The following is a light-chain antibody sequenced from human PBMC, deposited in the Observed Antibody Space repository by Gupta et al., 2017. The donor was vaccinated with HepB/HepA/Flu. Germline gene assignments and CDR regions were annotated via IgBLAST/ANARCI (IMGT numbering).Light chain of an antibody. Sequence: SYELTQPPSVSVSPGQTARITCSGDALPKQYASCYQRKQGQAPLLVIDTNSGRPSGVLERFSGASTGTTVTLSIRGCQAEDEADYYCPAADSSGTYPYYVFGTGTKVTVL. CDR1: ALPKQY. V-gene: IGLV3-25*03. CDR2: TNS. CDR3: PAADSSGTYPYYV. J-gene: IGLJ1*01.